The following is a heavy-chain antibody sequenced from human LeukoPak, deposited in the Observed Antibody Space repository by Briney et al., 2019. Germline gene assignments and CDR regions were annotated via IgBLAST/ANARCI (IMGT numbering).Heavy chain of an antibody. Sequence: PGGSLRLSCAASGFIFSSYWMSWVRQAPGKGLEWVANIKQDGSENYYVDSVKGRFTISRDNAKTSLYLQLNSLRVEDTAVYYCAKDLREYTSSPRNAFHTWGQGTMVTVSS. J-gene: IGHJ3*02. V-gene: IGHV3-7*03. CDR1: GFIFSSYW. CDR2: IKQDGSEN. CDR3: AKDLREYTSSPRNAFHT. D-gene: IGHD6-6*01.